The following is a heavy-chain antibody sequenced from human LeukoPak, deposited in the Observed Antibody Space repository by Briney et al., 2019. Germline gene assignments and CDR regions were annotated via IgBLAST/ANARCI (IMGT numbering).Heavy chain of an antibody. D-gene: IGHD2-8*01. V-gene: IGHV3-23*01. CDR3: APLPSMSIYYNMDV. Sequence: GGSLRLSCVASGFTFNRFAMNWVRQAPGKGLEWVSDISGSGSSTYYAESVKGRSTISRDNSKNTLFLQMDSLRAEDTAVYYCAPLPSMSIYYNMDVWGKGTTVTVSS. J-gene: IGHJ6*03. CDR1: GFTFNRFA. CDR2: ISGSGSST.